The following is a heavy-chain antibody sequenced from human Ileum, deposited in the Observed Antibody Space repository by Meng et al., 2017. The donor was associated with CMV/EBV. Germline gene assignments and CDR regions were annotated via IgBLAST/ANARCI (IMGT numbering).Heavy chain of an antibody. CDR1: GASIRSYC. CDR2: FTARGNT. V-gene: IGHV4-4*07. J-gene: IGHJ5*02. Sequence: QVQLQEQCPGLVTPSVTLSLTCSVSGASIRSYCWSWIRQPAGKGLEWIGRFTARGNTNYNPSLKSRVTMSLDTSLNQFSLRLNSVTAADTAVYYCARDVIRDDTGSWFDPWGQGTLVTVSS. D-gene: IGHD3-9*01. CDR3: ARDVIRDDTGSWFDP.